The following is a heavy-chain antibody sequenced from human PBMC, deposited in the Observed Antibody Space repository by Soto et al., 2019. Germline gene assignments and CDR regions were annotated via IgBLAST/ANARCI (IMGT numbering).Heavy chain of an antibody. J-gene: IGHJ4*02. D-gene: IGHD4-17*01. CDR1: GYTFTEYD. V-gene: IGHV1-8*01. Sequence: QVQVVQSRAEVKKPGASVKVSCKTSGYTFTEYDINWVRQAPGQGLEYMGWVSPENRKAGYAPQFRGRVSMTADTSINTVYLELTTLTYEDTAVYYCEVTTGYWGQGTMVTVSS. CDR2: VSPENRKA. CDR3: EVTTGY.